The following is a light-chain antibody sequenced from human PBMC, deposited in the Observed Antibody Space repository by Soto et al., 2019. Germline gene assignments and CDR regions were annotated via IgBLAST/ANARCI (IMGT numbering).Light chain of an antibody. V-gene: IGKV3-20*01. CDR2: TAS. CDR1: QTINNF. Sequence: EIVLTQSPGTLSLSPGETATLSCRTSQTINNFLAWYQQKPGQSPRLLIYTASKRAAGIPDRFTGSGSGTDFTLTISSLQPDDFAIYYCQQYNSYSWTFGQGTKVDVK. CDR3: QQYNSYSWT. J-gene: IGKJ1*01.